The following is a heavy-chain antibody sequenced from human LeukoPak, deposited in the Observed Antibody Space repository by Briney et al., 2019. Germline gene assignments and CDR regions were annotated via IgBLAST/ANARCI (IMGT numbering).Heavy chain of an antibody. CDR2: ISGSGGST. CDR1: GFIFSNAW. D-gene: IGHD7-27*01. V-gene: IGHV3-23*01. CDR3: AKPGDSDY. Sequence: GGSLRLSCAASGFIFSNAWMSWVRQAPGKGLEWVSAISGSGGSTYYADSVKGRFTISRDNSKNTLYLQMNSLRAEDTAVYYCAKPGDSDYWGQGTLVTVSS. J-gene: IGHJ4*02.